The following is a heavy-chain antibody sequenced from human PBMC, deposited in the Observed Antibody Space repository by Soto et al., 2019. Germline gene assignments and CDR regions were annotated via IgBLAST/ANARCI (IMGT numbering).Heavy chain of an antibody. CDR2: ISYSGRT. J-gene: IGHJ4*02. V-gene: IGHV4-39*02. CDR3: AKDRRSGTSTEIDY. D-gene: IGHD1-26*01. CDR1: GASIITDNYF. Sequence: SETLSLTCTVSGASIITDNYFWVWIRQSPRRGLELIGSISYSGRTYDNPSLQSRVTISIDASKNQFSLKLTSVTTADTAVYYCAKDRRSGTSTEIDYWGQGSLVTVSS.